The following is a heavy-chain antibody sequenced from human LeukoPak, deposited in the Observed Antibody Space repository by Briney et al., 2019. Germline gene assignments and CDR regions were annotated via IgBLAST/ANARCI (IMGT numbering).Heavy chain of an antibody. CDR3: ARRTTSVAFDI. Sequence: ASVKVSCKASGGSLSSYGISWVRQAPGQGLEWVGRIIPIFGTANYAQQFQDRVNITADKSTSIVYMDLSSLRSEDTAVYYCARRTTSVAFDIWGQGTMVTVSS. J-gene: IGHJ3*02. V-gene: IGHV1-69*06. D-gene: IGHD1-7*01. CDR2: IIPIFGTA. CDR1: GGSLSSYG.